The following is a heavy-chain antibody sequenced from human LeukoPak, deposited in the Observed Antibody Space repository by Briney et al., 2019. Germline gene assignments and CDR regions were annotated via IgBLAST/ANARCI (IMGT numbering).Heavy chain of an antibody. CDR2: IYSSGDT. D-gene: IGHD2-2*02. CDR1: GASISPGYY. J-gene: IGHJ3*02. V-gene: IGHV4-61*02. CDR3: ARDNIPSNINDAFDI. Sequence: PSQTLSLTCTVSGASISPGYYWSWVRQPAGKELQWIGRIYSSGDTHYNPSFQSRVTMSVDTSKNQFSLNLSSVTAADTAVYYCARDNIPSNINDAFDIWGQGRMVTVSA.